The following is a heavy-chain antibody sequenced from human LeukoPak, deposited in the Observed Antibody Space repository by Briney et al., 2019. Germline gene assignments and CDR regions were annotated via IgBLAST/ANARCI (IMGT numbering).Heavy chain of an antibody. V-gene: IGHV4-4*07. CDR2: IYTSGST. CDR3: ARVLGAATLFDI. Sequence: SETLSLTCTVSGGSISSYYWSWIRQPAGKGLGWIGRIYTSGSTNYNPSLKSRVTMSVDTSKNQFSLKLSSVTAADTAVYYCARVLGAATLFDIWGQGTMVTVSS. CDR1: GGSISSYY. D-gene: IGHD1-26*01. J-gene: IGHJ3*02.